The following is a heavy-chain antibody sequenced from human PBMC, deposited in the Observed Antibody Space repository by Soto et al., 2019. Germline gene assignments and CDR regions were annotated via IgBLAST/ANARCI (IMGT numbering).Heavy chain of an antibody. D-gene: IGHD5-12*01. V-gene: IGHV3-7*03. Sequence: QPGGSLRLSCAASGFTFSSYWMSWVRQAPGKGLEWVANIKQDGSEKYYVDSVKGRFTISRDNAKNSLYLQMNGLRAEDTAVYYCARGLRGYSGYDFLNWGQGTLVTVSS. CDR2: IKQDGSEK. CDR1: GFTFSSYW. J-gene: IGHJ4*02. CDR3: ARGLRGYSGYDFLN.